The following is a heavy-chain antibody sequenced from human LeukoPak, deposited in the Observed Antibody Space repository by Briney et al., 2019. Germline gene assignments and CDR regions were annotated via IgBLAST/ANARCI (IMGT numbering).Heavy chain of an antibody. CDR1: GFTFSSFSSYG. CDR3: AKGLRSYYVSDI. CDR2: ISYDGSNK. D-gene: IGHD1-26*01. J-gene: IGHJ3*02. V-gene: IGHV3-30*18. Sequence: GGSLRLSCAASGFTFSSFSSYGMHWVRQAPGKGLEWVATISYDGSNKYYTDSVKGRFTVSRDNSKNTLFLQLNSLRAEDTAVYYCAKGLRSYYVSDIWGQGTMVTVSS.